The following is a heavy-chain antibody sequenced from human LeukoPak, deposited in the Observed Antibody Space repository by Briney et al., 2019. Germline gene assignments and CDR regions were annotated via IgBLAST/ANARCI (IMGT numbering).Heavy chain of an antibody. CDR1: GGSISSYY. V-gene: IGHV4-59*01. CDR2: IYYSGST. D-gene: IGHD3-9*01. Sequence: PSETLSLTCTVSGGSISSYYWSWIRQPPVKGLEWIGYIYYSGSTNYNPSLKSRVTISVDTSKNQFSLKLSSVTAADTAVYYCARDRLNYDILTGYVRLGAFDIWGQGTMVTVSS. CDR3: ARDRLNYDILTGYVRLGAFDI. J-gene: IGHJ3*02.